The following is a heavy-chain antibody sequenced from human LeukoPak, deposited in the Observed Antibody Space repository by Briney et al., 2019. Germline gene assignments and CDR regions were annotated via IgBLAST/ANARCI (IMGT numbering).Heavy chain of an antibody. CDR3: ARGDRIQLWSSDY. CDR1: GYTFTSYD. Sequence: GASVKVSCKASGYTFTSYDISWVRQATGQGLEWMGWMNPNSGNTGYAQKFQGRVTMTRNTSISTAYMELSSLRSEDTAVYYCARGDRIQLWSSDYWGQGTLVTVSS. J-gene: IGHJ4*02. CDR2: MNPNSGNT. D-gene: IGHD5-18*01. V-gene: IGHV1-8*01.